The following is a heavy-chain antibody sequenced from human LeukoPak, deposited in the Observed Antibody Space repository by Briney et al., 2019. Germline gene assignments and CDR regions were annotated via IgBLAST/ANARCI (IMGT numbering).Heavy chain of an antibody. CDR3: ARRPRTRRGALDDY. CDR1: GGSFSGYY. CDR2: INHSGST. J-gene: IGHJ4*02. D-gene: IGHD1-1*01. V-gene: IGHV4-34*01. Sequence: SETLSLTCAVYGGSFSGYYWSWIRQPPGKGLEWIGEINHSGSTNYNPSLKSRVTISVDTSKNQFSLKLSSVTAADTAVYYCARRPRTRRGALDDYWGQGTLVTVSS.